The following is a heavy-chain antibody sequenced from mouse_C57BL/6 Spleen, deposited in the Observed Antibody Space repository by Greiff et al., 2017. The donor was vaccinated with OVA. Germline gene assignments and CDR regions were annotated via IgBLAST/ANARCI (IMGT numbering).Heavy chain of an antibody. V-gene: IGHV1-50*01. D-gene: IGHD1-1*01. CDR2: IDPSDSYT. CDR3: ANYYGSSYGFAY. CDR1: GYTFTSYW. J-gene: IGHJ3*01. Sequence: QVQLQQPGAELVKPGASVKLSCKASGYTFTSYWMQWVNQRPGQGLEWIGEIDPSDSYTNYNQKFKGKATLTVDTSSSTAYMQLSSLTSEDSAVYYCANYYGSSYGFAYWGQGTLVTVSA.